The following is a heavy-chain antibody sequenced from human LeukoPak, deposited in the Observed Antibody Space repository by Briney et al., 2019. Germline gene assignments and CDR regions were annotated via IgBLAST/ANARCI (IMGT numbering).Heavy chain of an antibody. CDR3: ARVDGGSYFGHDAFDI. J-gene: IGHJ3*02. D-gene: IGHD1-26*01. V-gene: IGHV3-7*01. CDR1: GFIFSDYW. CDR2: IKQDGSEK. Sequence: RAGGSLRLSCAASGFIFSDYWMSWVRQAPGKGLEWVANIKQDGSEKYYVDSVKGRFTISRDNAKNSLYLQMNSLRTEDTAVYYCARVDGGSYFGHDAFDIWGQGTMVTVSS.